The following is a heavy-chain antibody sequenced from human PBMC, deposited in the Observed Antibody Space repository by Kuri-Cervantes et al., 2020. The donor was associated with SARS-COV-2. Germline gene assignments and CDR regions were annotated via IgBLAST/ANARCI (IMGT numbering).Heavy chain of an antibody. CDR3: ARDVEQLVLVPLDGMDV. J-gene: IGHJ6*02. CDR1: GFTFSSYA. V-gene: IGHV3-23*01. Sequence: GGSLRLSCAASGFTFSSYAMSWVRQAPGKGLEWVSAISGSGGSTYYADSVKGRFTISRDNAKNTLYLQMNSLRAEDTAVYYCARDVEQLVLVPLDGMDVWGQGTTVTVSS. D-gene: IGHD6-6*01. CDR2: ISGSGGST.